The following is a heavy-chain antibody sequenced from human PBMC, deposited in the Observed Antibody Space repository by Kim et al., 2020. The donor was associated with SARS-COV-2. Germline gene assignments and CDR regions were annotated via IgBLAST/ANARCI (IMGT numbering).Heavy chain of an antibody. D-gene: IGHD1-26*01. CDR3: ARAWDQNFDY. J-gene: IGHJ4*02. CDR2: INPSVGST. V-gene: IGHV1-46*01. CDR1: GYTFTNYW. Sequence: ASVKVSCKASGYTFTNYWMHWVRQAPGQGLEWMGMINPSVGSTRFAQNFQGRVTTTSDTSTSTAYMELSSLRSDDTAVYYCARAWDQNFDYWGQGTLVTVSS.